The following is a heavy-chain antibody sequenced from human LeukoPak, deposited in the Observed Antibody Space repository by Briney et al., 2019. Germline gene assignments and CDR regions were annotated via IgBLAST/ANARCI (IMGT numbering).Heavy chain of an antibody. CDR3: ARDFYGDYALSAFDI. CDR2: IKQDGSEK. D-gene: IGHD4-17*01. J-gene: IGHJ3*02. CDR1: GFTFTAYW. Sequence: GESLRLSCAASGFTFTAYWMSWVRQAPGKGLEWVANIKQDGSEKYYVDSVKGRFTISRDNAKNSLYLQMNSLRAEDTAAYYCARDFYGDYALSAFDIWGQGTMVTVSS. V-gene: IGHV3-7*01.